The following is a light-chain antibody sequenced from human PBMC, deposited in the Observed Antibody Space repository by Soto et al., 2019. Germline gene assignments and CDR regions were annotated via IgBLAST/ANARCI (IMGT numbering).Light chain of an antibody. CDR2: SNN. Sequence: QSVLTQPPSASWTPGQRVTIACSGSSSNIGSKYVYWYQQLPGTAPKLLIYSNNQRPSGVPDRFSGSKSGTSASLAISGLRSEDEADYYCAAWDDSLSGPVFGGGTKLAVL. J-gene: IGLJ3*02. V-gene: IGLV1-47*02. CDR1: SSNIGSKY. CDR3: AAWDDSLSGPV.